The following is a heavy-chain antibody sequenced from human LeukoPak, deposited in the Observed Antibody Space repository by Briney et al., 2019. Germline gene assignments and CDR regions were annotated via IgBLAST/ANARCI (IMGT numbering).Heavy chain of an antibody. V-gene: IGHV4-30-2*01. CDR2: IYHSGST. CDR3: ARERTYYDFWSEKGGLDDY. Sequence: PSETLSLTCTVSGGSISSGDYYWSWIRQPPGKGLEWNGDIYHSGSTYYNPSLKSRVTISVDRSKNQFSLKLSFVPAADRAVYYCARERTYYDFWSEKGGLDDYWGQGTLVTVSS. CDR1: GGSISSGDYY. J-gene: IGHJ4*02. D-gene: IGHD3-3*01.